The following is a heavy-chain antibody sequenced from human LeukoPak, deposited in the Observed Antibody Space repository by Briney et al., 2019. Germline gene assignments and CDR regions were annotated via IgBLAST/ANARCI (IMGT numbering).Heavy chain of an antibody. CDR3: ASAGIDRWELLTHAFDI. Sequence: ASVKVSCKASGYTFSSHRINWVRQASGQGLEWMGWINTYNGDTNYAQKFQGRVTVTTDTSTSTAYMELRSLRSDDTAVYYCASAGIDRWELLTHAFDIWGQGTMVTVSS. CDR1: GYTFSSHR. V-gene: IGHV1-18*01. CDR2: INTYNGDT. J-gene: IGHJ3*02. D-gene: IGHD4-23*01.